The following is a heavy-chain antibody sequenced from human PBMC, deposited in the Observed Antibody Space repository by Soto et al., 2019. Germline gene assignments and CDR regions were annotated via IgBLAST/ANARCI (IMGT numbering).Heavy chain of an antibody. D-gene: IGHD6-13*01. V-gene: IGHV4-4*02. CDR1: GGSISSSNW. Sequence: PXETLSLTFAVSGGSISSSNWWSWVRQPPGKGLEWIGEIYHSGSTNYNPSLKSRVTISVDKSKNQFSLKLSSVTAADTAVYYCARVSIAANGLDYWGQGTLVTVSS. J-gene: IGHJ4*02. CDR3: ARVSIAANGLDY. CDR2: IYHSGST.